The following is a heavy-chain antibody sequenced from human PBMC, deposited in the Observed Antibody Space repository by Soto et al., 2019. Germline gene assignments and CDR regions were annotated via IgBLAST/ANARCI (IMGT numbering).Heavy chain of an antibody. V-gene: IGHV3-7*01. CDR2: IKQDGSEK. D-gene: IGHD5-12*01. CDR1: GFTFSSYW. J-gene: IGHJ4*02. Sequence: PGGSLRLSCAASGFTFSSYWMSWVRQAPGKGLEWVANIKQDGSEKYYVDSVKGRFTISRDNAKNSLYLQMNSLRAEDTAVYYCARENIVATTRPFVYWGQGTLVTVSS. CDR3: ARENIVATTRPFVY.